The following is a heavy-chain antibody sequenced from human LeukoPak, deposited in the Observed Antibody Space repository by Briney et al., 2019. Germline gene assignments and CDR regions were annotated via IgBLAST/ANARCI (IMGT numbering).Heavy chain of an antibody. V-gene: IGHV1-46*01. Sequence: ASVKVSCKASGYTFITYYMHWLRQAPGQGLEWLGVINPSGGATGNAQKFQGRVSMTGDMSTNTVYMELSSLRFEDTAVYYCARGGSSSWYGVEHWGQGTLVTVSS. J-gene: IGHJ4*02. CDR2: INPSGGAT. CDR1: GYTFITYY. D-gene: IGHD6-13*01. CDR3: ARGGSSSWYGVEH.